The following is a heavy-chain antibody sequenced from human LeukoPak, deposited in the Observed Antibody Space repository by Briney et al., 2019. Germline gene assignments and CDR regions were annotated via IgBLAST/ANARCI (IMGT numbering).Heavy chain of an antibody. J-gene: IGHJ4*02. V-gene: IGHV3-21*01. D-gene: IGHD2-21*02. Sequence: GGSLRLSCAASGFTFSSYSMNWVRQAPGKGLEWVSSISSTSSYIYYADSVKGRFTISRDNAKNSLYLQMNSLRAEDTAVYYCARDCCGGDSRVASCSYYFDYWGQGTLVTVSS. CDR3: ARDCCGGDSRVASCSYYFDY. CDR1: GFTFSSYS. CDR2: ISSTSSYI.